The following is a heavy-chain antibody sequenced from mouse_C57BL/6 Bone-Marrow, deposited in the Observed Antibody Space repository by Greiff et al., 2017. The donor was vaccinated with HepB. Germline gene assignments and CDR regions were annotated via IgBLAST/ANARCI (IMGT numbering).Heavy chain of an antibody. V-gene: IGHV5-6*01. CDR3: ARQRITTVVAHWYFDV. Sequence: EVMLVESGGDLVKPGGSLKLSCAASGFTFSSYGMSWVRQTPDKRLEWVATISSGGSYTYYPDSVKGRFTISRDNAKNTLYLQMSSLKSEDTAMYYCARQRITTVVAHWYFDVWGTGTTVTVSS. D-gene: IGHD1-1*01. J-gene: IGHJ1*03. CDR2: ISSGGSYT. CDR1: GFTFSSYG.